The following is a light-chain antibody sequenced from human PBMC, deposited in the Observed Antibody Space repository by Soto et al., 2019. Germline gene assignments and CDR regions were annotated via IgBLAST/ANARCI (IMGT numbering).Light chain of an antibody. CDR2: GAS. CDR1: QNVWTY. CDR3: QQTFYIPRT. Sequence: DVQMTQSQSSLSASVGDRVTITCRASQNVWTYVNWYQQKPGKAPRLLIFGASDMEDGVPTRFSGSGSGTDFSLTISSLQSRDFATYYCQQTFYIPRTFGQGTKVEIK. J-gene: IGKJ2*01. V-gene: IGKV1-39*01.